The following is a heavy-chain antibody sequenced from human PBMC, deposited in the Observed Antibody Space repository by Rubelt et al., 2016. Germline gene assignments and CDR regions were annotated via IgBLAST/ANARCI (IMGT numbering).Heavy chain of an antibody. J-gene: IGHJ6*02. CDR3: ARAGLAAIATYYYYYYGMDV. Sequence: QVQLQQWGAGLLKPSETLSLTCAVYGGSFSGYYWSWIRQPPGKGLEWIGEINHSGSTNYNPSLKSRVTISVATSKNQFSLKLSSVTAADTAVYYCARAGLAAIATYYYYYYGMDVWGQGTTVTVSS. CDR1: GGSFSGYY. V-gene: IGHV4-34*01. D-gene: IGHD6-13*01. CDR2: INHSGST.